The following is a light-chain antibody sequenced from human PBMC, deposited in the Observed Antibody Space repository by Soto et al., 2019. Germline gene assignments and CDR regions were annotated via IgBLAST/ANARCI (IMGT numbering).Light chain of an antibody. CDR2: DSS. CDR1: QSVSNY. V-gene: IGKV3-11*01. CDR3: QQRRVWPLT. Sequence: VLTQSPAILSLSPGERAILDCRGSQSVSNYLAWYQQRPGQAPRLLIYDSSNRATGIPARFSASGSGTDFTLTISSLEPEDFAVYYCQQRRVWPLTFGGGTKVEIK. J-gene: IGKJ4*01.